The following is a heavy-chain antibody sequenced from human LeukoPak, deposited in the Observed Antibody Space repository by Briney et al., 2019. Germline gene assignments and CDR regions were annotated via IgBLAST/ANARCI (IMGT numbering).Heavy chain of an antibody. CDR3: ARDPSEYSSSWNHFGY. CDR2: ISYDGSNK. D-gene: IGHD6-13*01. J-gene: IGHJ4*02. CDR1: GFTFSSYA. Sequence: GRSLRLSCAASGFTFSSYAMHWVRQAPGKGLEWVAVISYDGSNKYYADSVKGRFTISRDNSKNTLYLQMNSLRAEDTAVYYCARDPSEYSSSWNHFGYWGQGTLVTVSS. V-gene: IGHV3-30*04.